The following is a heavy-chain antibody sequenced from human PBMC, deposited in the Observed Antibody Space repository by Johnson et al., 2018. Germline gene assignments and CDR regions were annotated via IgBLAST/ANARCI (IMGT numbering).Heavy chain of an antibody. J-gene: IGHJ6*02. CDR1: GFTFSSYS. Sequence: QVQLVESGGGLVQPGDSLRVSCAASGFTFSSYSMNWVRQAPGKGLEWVAVISYDGSNKYYADSVKGRFTISRDNAKNTLDLQMNSLRAEDTAVYYCARVAKNIVVVTAMFYYYYGMDVWGQGTTVTVSS. D-gene: IGHD2-21*02. CDR3: ARVAKNIVVVTAMFYYYYGMDV. V-gene: IGHV3-30*03. CDR2: ISYDGSNK.